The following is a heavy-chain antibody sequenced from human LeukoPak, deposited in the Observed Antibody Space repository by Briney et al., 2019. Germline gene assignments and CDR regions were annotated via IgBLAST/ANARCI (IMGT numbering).Heavy chain of an antibody. J-gene: IGHJ6*02. V-gene: IGHV3-23*01. CDR1: GFTFSSHA. D-gene: IGHD3-10*01. Sequence: PGGSPRLSCAASGFTFSSHAMSWVRQAPGKGLEWVSATSGSGGSTYYADSVKGRFTISRDNSKNTLYLQMNSLRAEDTAVYYCAKDCLLWFGELFPYYGMDVWGQGTTVTVSS. CDR3: AKDCLLWFGELFPYYGMDV. CDR2: TSGSGGST.